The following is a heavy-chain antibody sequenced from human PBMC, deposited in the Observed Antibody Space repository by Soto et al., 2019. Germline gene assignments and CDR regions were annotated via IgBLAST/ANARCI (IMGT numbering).Heavy chain of an antibody. V-gene: IGHV3-33*01. J-gene: IGHJ4*02. D-gene: IGHD3-22*01. Sequence: SPGLCRASCGVSVRISGMDGSRQDKGKGLEWVAVIWYDGSNKYYADSVKGRFTISRDNSKNTLYLQMNSVRAEVTFVYSCASVSKPYYFDSIGYFYDYWGQGTLVTVSS. CDR3: ASVSKPYYFDSIGYFYDY. CDR1: GVSVRISG. CDR2: IWYDGSNK.